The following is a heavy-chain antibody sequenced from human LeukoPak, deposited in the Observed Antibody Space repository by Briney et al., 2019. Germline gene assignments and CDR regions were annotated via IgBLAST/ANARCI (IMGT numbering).Heavy chain of an antibody. CDR1: GGSISSYY. CDR3: ARASHYDTSGYYCHAFDI. D-gene: IGHD3-22*01. CDR2: IYYSGST. Sequence: PSETLSLTCTVSGGSISSYYWSWIRQPPGKGLEWIGCIYYSGSTNSNPSLKSRVTISVDTSKNQLSLKLSSVTAADTAMYYCARASHYDTSGYYCHAFDIWGQGTMVTVSA. V-gene: IGHV4-59*01. J-gene: IGHJ3*02.